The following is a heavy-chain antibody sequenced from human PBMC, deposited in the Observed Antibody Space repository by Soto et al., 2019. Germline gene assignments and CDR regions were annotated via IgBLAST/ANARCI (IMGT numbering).Heavy chain of an antibody. J-gene: IGHJ5*02. V-gene: IGHV4-39*01. CDR1: GGSISSSSYY. CDR3: ARARFGFIAALHMFSKNWFDP. Sequence: SGTLSLTCTVSGGSISSSSYYCGWIRQPPGKGLEWLRSIYYSGSTYYNPSLKSRVTKSVDTSKNQFPLKLSSVTAADTAEYYCARARFGFIAALHMFSKNWFDPWAQGTLVTVSS. CDR2: IYYSGST. D-gene: IGHD6-6*01.